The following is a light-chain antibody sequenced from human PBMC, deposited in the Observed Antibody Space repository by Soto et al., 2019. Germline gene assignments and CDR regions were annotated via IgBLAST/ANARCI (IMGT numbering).Light chain of an antibody. V-gene: IGLV1-44*01. CDR1: SSNIGSNT. J-gene: IGLJ2*01. Sequence: QSVLTQPPSASGTPGQRVTISCSGSSSNIGSNTVNWYQQVPGTAPKLLIYSNNQRPSGVTDRFSGSKSDTSASLAIRGLQSEDQADYYCAAWDDSLNGTNVVCGGGTKLNVL. CDR2: SNN. CDR3: AAWDDSLNGTNVV.